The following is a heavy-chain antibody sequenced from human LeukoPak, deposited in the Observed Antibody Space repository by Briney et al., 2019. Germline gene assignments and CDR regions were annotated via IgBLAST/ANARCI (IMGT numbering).Heavy chain of an antibody. CDR1: GFAFSNQT. V-gene: IGHV3-23*01. Sequence: PSGSLTLSCAASGFAFSNQTRGRVRPAQGQGLEWVSVMSDSGYITYHADSVKGRFTSYRDNTKNTLFLQMNSLRAEDTAVYHCAKDARRASGWYFFDYWGQGTLVTVCS. D-gene: IGHD6-19*01. J-gene: IGHJ4*02. CDR2: MSDSGYIT. CDR3: AKDARRASGWYFFDY.